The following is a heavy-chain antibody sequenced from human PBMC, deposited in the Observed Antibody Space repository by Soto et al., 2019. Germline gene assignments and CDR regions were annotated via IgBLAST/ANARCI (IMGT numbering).Heavy chain of an antibody. CDR3: ARDILTGYYPLLYGMDV. D-gene: IGHD3-9*01. CDR1: GLTFSSYE. V-gene: IGHV3-48*03. CDR2: ISSSGSTI. J-gene: IGHJ6*02. Sequence: PGGSLRLSCAASGLTFSSYEMNWVRQAPGKGLEWVSYISSSGSTIYYADSVKGRFTISRDNAKNSLYLQMNSLRAEDTAVYYCARDILTGYYPLLYGMDVWGQGTTVTVSS.